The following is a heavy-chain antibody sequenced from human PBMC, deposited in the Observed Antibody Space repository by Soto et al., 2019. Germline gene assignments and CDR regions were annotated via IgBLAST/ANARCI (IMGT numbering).Heavy chain of an antibody. CDR1: YA. D-gene: IGHD3-22*01. J-gene: IGHJ4*01. V-gene: IGHV3-23*01. CDR3: AKRLLSSGYLAY. CDR2: IRGSGGST. Sequence: YAVSRVLMAPGKGLEWVSAIRGSGGSTYYADSVKGRFTISRDNSKNTLYLQMNSLRAEYTFVYSDAKRLLSSGYLAYWGHGTLVTVSS.